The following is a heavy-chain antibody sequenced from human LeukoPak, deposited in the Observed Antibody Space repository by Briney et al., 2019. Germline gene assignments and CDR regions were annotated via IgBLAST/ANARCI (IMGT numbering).Heavy chain of an antibody. CDR3: AKDSVLRFLGWLSHYYYYGMDV. V-gene: IGHV3-23*01. CDR1: GFTFSSFA. CDR2: ISGSGGST. Sequence: GGSLRLSCAASGFTFSSFAMSWVRQAPGKGLEWVSAISGSGGSTYYADSVKGRFTISRDNSKNTLYLQMNSLRTEDTAVYYCAKDSVLRFLGWLSHYYYYGMDVWGQGTTVTVSS. J-gene: IGHJ6*02. D-gene: IGHD3-3*01.